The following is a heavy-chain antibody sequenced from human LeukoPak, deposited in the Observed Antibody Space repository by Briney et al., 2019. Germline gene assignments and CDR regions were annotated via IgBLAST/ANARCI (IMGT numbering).Heavy chain of an antibody. CDR2: IIPIFGTA. V-gene: IGHV1-69*13. Sequence: GASVKVSCKASGGTFSSYAISWVRQAPGQGLEWMGGIIPIFGTANYAQKFQGRVTITADESTSTAYMELSSLRSGDTAVYYCARVVYGSGSSLYYYYYMDVWGKGTTVTISS. CDR1: GGTFSSYA. CDR3: ARVVYGSGSSLYYYYYMDV. J-gene: IGHJ6*03. D-gene: IGHD3-10*01.